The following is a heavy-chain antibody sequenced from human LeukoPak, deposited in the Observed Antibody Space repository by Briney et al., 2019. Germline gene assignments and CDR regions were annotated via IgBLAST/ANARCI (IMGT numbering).Heavy chain of an antibody. CDR1: GFIFSSYG. D-gene: IGHD3-10*01. CDR3: ARVMVRGVRFNGMDV. Sequence: GRSLRLSCAASGFIFSSYGMHWVRQAPGKGLEWVAVIWYDGSNKYYADSVKGRFTISRDNSKNTLYLQMNSLRAEDTAVYYCARVMVRGVRFNGMDVWGKGTTVTVSS. V-gene: IGHV3-33*01. J-gene: IGHJ6*04. CDR2: IWYDGSNK.